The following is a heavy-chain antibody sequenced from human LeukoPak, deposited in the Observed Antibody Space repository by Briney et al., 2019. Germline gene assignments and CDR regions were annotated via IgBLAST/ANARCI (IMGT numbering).Heavy chain of an antibody. CDR3: ARITDYYGSGSYHPYYMDV. Sequence: SETLSFTGSVSVGSISSFYCSWIRQPPGKGLEWIGYIYYTGSTTYNPSLRSRVTISVQTSKNQLSMKVSSVTAADTAVYYCARITDYYGSGSYHPYYMDVWGKGTTVTISS. V-gene: IGHV4-59*01. CDR1: VGSISSFY. CDR2: IYYTGST. J-gene: IGHJ6*03. D-gene: IGHD3-10*01.